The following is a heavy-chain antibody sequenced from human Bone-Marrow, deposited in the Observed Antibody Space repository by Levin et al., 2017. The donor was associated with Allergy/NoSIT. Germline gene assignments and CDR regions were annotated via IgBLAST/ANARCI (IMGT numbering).Heavy chain of an antibody. V-gene: IGHV3-7*01. CDR1: GFTFSTSW. CDR2: IRYDGNAH. J-gene: IGHJ4*02. CDR3: ATLLGHRTVFDN. D-gene: IGHD3/OR15-3a*01. Sequence: GGSLRLSCVTSGFTFSTSWMSWVRQAPGKGLEWVATIRYDGNAHYYVDSVKGRFTISRDNAERSSYLAMNSLRAEDTAVYFCATLLGHRTVFDNWGQGTLVTVSS.